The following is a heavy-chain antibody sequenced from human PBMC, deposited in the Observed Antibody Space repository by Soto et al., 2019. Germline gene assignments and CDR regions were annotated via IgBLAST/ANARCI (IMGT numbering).Heavy chain of an antibody. Sequence: EVQLLESGGGLVRPGGSLRLSCAASGFTFYNYAMNWVRQAPGKGLEWVSTISGGGDGTYYAHSVKGRFTNSRANSRNTVYLQMTSLRAEDTAVYYCAKKGLGSLATYCTTGDCHYAFDVWGQGTVVTVSS. CDR3: AKKGLGSLATYCTTGDCHYAFDV. V-gene: IGHV3-23*01. CDR2: ISGGGDGT. D-gene: IGHD2-8*01. CDR1: GFTFYNYA. J-gene: IGHJ3*01.